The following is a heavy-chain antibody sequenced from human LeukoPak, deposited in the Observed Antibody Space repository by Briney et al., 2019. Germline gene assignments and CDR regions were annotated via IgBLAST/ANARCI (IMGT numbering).Heavy chain of an antibody. J-gene: IGHJ4*02. CDR2: ISGGGGGT. Sequence: EWXXAISGGGGGTYYADSVKGRFTISRDNSKNTLYLQMNSLRAEDAAVYFCAKRVAHSSGAYWDYWGQGILVTVSS. CDR3: AKRVAHSSGAYWDY. V-gene: IGHV3-23*01. D-gene: IGHD6-19*01.